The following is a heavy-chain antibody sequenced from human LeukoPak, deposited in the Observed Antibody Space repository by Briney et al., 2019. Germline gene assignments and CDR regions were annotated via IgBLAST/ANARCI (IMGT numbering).Heavy chain of an antibody. CDR3: AIHPSDSSGYFSY. J-gene: IGHJ4*02. CDR1: GYTFSSCA. CDR2: IDTKTGNP. V-gene: IGHV7-4-1*02. Sequence: ASVKVSCKASGYTFSSCAINWVRQAPGQGLEYMGWIDTKTGNPTYAQGFTGRFVFSLDTSVSTAYLQISSLKAEDTAVYYCAIHPSDSSGYFSYWGQGALVAVSS. D-gene: IGHD3-22*01.